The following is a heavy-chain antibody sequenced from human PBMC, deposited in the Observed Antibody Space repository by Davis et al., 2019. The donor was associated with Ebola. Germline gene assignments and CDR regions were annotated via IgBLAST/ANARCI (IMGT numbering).Heavy chain of an antibody. CDR3: ARDGHLTTVTTSYYYGMDV. CDR2: INPNSGGT. D-gene: IGHD4-17*01. V-gene: IGHV1-2*04. CDR1: GYTFTGYY. J-gene: IGHJ6*02. Sequence: ASVKVSCKASGYTFTGYYMHWVRQAPGQGLEWMGWINPNSGGTNYAQKFQGWVTITRDTSISTAYMELSRLRSDDTAVYYCARDGHLTTVTTSYYYGMDVWGQGTTVTVSS.